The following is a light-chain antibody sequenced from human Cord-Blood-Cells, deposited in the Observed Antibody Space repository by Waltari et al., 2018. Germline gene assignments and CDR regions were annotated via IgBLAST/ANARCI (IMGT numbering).Light chain of an antibody. CDR2: AAS. CDR3: QQYYSYPRT. V-gene: IGKV1-8*01. CDR1: QGISSY. Sequence: AIRMTQSPSSFSASTGDRVTITCRASQGISSYLAWYQQKPGKAPKLLIYAASTLQSGGPSRFSGSGSGTDFTLTIICLQSEDFATYYCQQYYSYPRTFGQGTKVEIK. J-gene: IGKJ1*01.